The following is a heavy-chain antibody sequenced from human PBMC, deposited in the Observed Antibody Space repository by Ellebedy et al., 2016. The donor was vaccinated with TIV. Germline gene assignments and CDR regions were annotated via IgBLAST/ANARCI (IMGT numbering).Heavy chain of an antibody. CDR3: ATDGSYGDYLYPHQAFTM. CDR1: RFTFSSYW. Sequence: GGSLRLSCTASRFTFSSYWMSWVRQAPGKGLEWVANINQDGRQKYYVDSVKGRFTISRDNVKNSLYLEVNSLRGEDTAVYYCATDGSYGDYLYPHQAFTMWGQGTMVTVSS. V-gene: IGHV3-7*01. J-gene: IGHJ3*02. D-gene: IGHD4-17*01. CDR2: INQDGRQK.